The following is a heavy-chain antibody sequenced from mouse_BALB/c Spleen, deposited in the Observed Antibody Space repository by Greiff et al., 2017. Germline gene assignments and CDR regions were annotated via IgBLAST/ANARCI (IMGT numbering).Heavy chain of an antibody. J-gene: IGHJ3*01. Sequence: EVMLVESGGGLVQPGGSRKLSCAASGFTFSSFGMHWVRQAPEKGLEWVAYISSGSSTIYYADTVKGRFTISRDNPKNTLFLQMTSLRSEDTAMYYCARWDWGFAYWGQGTLVTVSA. D-gene: IGHD4-1*01. CDR2: ISSGSSTI. V-gene: IGHV5-17*02. CDR1: GFTFSSFG. CDR3: ARWDWGFAY.